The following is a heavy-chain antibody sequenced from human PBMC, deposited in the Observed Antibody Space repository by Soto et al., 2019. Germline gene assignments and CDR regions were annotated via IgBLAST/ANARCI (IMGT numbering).Heavy chain of an antibody. V-gene: IGHV3-74*01. J-gene: IGHJ6*02. CDR1: GFTFSSYW. CDR3: TKEVEYYYYGMDV. CDR2: IKGDGSST. Sequence: GGSLRLSCAASGFTFSSYWMLWVRQAPGKGLVWVSSIKGDGSSTNYADSVKGRFTISRDNGKNTAYLQMNSLKTEDTAVYYCTKEVEYYYYGMDVWGQGTTVTVSS. D-gene: IGHD2-15*01.